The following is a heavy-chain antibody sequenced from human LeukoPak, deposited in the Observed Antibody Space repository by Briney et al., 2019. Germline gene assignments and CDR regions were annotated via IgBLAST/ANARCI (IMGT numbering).Heavy chain of an antibody. CDR1: GFTFSSYG. J-gene: IGHJ4*02. V-gene: IGHV3-30*18. CDR3: AKDAEGYSYGLDYYDSSGYYYFAY. Sequence: PGGSLRLSCAASGFTFSSYGMHWVRQAPGKGLEWVAVISYDGSNKYYADSVKGRFTISRDNSKNTLYLQMNSLRAEDTAVYYCAKDAEGYSYGLDYYDSSGYYYFAYWGQGTLVTVSS. CDR2: ISYDGSNK. D-gene: IGHD3-22*01.